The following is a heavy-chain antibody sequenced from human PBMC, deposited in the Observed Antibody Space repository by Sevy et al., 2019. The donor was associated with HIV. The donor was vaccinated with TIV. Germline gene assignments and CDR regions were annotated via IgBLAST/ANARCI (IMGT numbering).Heavy chain of an antibody. V-gene: IGHV3-30*04. CDR2: ISFDGRNE. J-gene: IGHJ4*01. CDR1: GFTFANHA. D-gene: IGHD2-8*01. Sequence: GGSLRLSCAASGFTFANHAIHWVRQAPGKGLEWVAIISFDGRNEHYADSVKGRFTISRDNSKNTVYLQMTRLRTEDTAVYYCARDRCTDGVCFRSGHFDYWGQGTLVTVSS. CDR3: ARDRCTDGVCFRSGHFDY.